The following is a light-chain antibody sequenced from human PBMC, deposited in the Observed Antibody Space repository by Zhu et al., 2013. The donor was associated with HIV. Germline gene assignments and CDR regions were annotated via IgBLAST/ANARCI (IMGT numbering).Light chain of an antibody. V-gene: IGKV1-5*01. CDR1: QSVGTW. Sequence: DIQMTQSPSTLSAFAGDRVTITCRASQSVGTWLAWYQQRPGKAPKLLIYDASSLQSGVSSRFSGSGSGTEFTLTISSLQPEDFATYYCQQLKSYPRSFGQGTKVEI. CDR3: QQLKSYPRS. J-gene: IGKJ2*01. CDR2: DAS.